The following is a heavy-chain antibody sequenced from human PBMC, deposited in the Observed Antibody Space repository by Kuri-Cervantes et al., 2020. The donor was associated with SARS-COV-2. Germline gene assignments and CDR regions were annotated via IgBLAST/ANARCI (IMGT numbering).Heavy chain of an antibody. CDR3: ARGSVGTTVRDIDY. J-gene: IGHJ4*02. Sequence: SETLSLTCTVSGGSISSYYWSWIRQPPGKGLEWIGYIYYSGSTYYNPSLKSRVTISVDTSKNQFSLKLSSVTAADTAVYYCARGSVGTTVRDIDYWGQGTLVTVSS. D-gene: IGHD1/OR15-1a*01. V-gene: IGHV4-59*06. CDR2: IYYSGST. CDR1: GGSISSYY.